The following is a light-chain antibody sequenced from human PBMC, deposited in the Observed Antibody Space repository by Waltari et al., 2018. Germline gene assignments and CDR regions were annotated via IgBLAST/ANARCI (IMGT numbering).Light chain of an antibody. CDR3: QQYDNRL. V-gene: IGKV1-33*01. CDR2: DAS. Sequence: DIQMTQSPSSLSASVGDRVTITCQASQDISNYLNWYQQKPGKAPKLLIYDASNLETGVPSRFSGSGSGTDFTFTISSLQPEDIATYYCQQYDNRLFGPGTKVDIK. J-gene: IGKJ3*01. CDR1: QDISNY.